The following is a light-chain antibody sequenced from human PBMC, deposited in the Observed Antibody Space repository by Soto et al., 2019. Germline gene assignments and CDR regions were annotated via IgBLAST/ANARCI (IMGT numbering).Light chain of an antibody. J-gene: IGLJ2*01. Sequence: SYELTQLPSVSVAPGKTARITCGGNNIGSKSVHWYQQKPGQAPVLVIYYDNDRPSGIPERFSGSNSGNTATLTISRVEAGDEADYYCQVWDSSSDHVVFGAGTKLTVL. CDR1: NIGSKS. CDR2: YDN. CDR3: QVWDSSSDHVV. V-gene: IGLV3-21*04.